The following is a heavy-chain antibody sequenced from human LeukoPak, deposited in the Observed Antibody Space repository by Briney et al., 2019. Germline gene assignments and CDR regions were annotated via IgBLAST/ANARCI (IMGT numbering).Heavy chain of an antibody. J-gene: IGHJ4*02. V-gene: IGHV4-4*02. Sequence: SGTLSLTCAVSGGSISSSNWWSWVRQPPGKGLEWIGEIYHSGSTNYNPSLKSRVTISVDTSKNQFSLKLSSVTAADTAVYYCARDADTAMVNTLLPDYWGQGTLVTVSS. CDR1: GGSISSSNW. D-gene: IGHD5-18*01. CDR2: IYHSGST. CDR3: ARDADTAMVNTLLPDY.